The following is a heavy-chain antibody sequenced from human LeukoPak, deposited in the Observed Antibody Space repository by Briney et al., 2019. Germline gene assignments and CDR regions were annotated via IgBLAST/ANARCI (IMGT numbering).Heavy chain of an antibody. CDR3: ARDTYNWNVDTFGP. D-gene: IGHD1-20*01. Sequence: SETLSLTCAVYGGSFSGYYWSWIRQPPGKGLEWIGEINHTGSTSYNPSLKSRVTISVDTSKNQFSLKLNSVTAADTAVYHCARDTYNWNVDTFGPWGQGTLVTVSS. J-gene: IGHJ5*02. CDR1: GGSFSGYY. V-gene: IGHV4-34*01. CDR2: INHTGST.